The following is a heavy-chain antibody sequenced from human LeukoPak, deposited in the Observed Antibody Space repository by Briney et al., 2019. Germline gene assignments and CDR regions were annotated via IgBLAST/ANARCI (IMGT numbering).Heavy chain of an antibody. J-gene: IGHJ5*02. Sequence: ASVKVSCKASGYTFTGYYMHWVRQAPGQGLEWMGWINPNSGGTNYAQKFQGRVTMTRDTSISTAYMELSRLRSDDTAVYYCARGGPSYSSSWSQNNWFDPWGQGTLVAVSS. V-gene: IGHV1-2*02. CDR2: INPNSGGT. CDR1: GYTFTGYY. D-gene: IGHD6-13*01. CDR3: ARGGPSYSSSWSQNNWFDP.